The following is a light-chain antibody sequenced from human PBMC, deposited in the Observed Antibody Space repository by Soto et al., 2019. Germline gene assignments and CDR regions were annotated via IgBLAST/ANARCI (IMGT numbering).Light chain of an antibody. CDR1: TGAVTSGHW. J-gene: IGLJ1*01. CDR3: LLFFGVSQGV. V-gene: IGLV7-43*01. Sequence: QTVVTQEPSLTVSPGGTVTLTCASSTGAVTSGHWPNWFQQKPGQAPRSLIYSTSNKPSWTPARFSGSLLGGKAALTLSGVQPEDEAEYYCLLFFGVSQGVFGTGTKLTVL. CDR2: STS.